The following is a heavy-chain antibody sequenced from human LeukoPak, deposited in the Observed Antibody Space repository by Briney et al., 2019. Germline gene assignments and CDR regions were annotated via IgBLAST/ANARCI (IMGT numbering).Heavy chain of an antibody. Sequence: GGSLRLSCAASGFTFNSYWMGWVRQAPGKGLEWVANINQDGSQKYYVDSVKGRFTISRDNTKNSLFLQMNSLRAEDTAVYYCARDREVALFYFDYWGQGTLVTVS. CDR3: ARDREVALFYFDY. CDR2: INQDGSQK. CDR1: GFTFNSYW. J-gene: IGHJ4*02. D-gene: IGHD5-12*01. V-gene: IGHV3-7*01.